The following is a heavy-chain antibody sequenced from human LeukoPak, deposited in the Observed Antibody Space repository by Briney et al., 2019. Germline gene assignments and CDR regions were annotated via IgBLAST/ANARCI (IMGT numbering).Heavy chain of an antibody. J-gene: IGHJ4*02. D-gene: IGHD3-9*01. Sequence: PGRSLRLSCAASGFTFSSYAMHWVRQAPGKGLEWVAVISYDGSNKYYADSVKGRFTISRDNSKNTLYLQMNSLRAEDTAVYYCARDETGYWGQGTLVTASS. CDR2: ISYDGSNK. CDR3: ARDETGY. CDR1: GFTFSSYA. V-gene: IGHV3-30-3*01.